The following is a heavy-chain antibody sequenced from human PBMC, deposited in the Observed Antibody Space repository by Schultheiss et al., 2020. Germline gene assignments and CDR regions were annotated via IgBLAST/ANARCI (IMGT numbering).Heavy chain of an antibody. J-gene: IGHJ3*02. CDR1: GFTFSSYG. V-gene: IGHV3-23*01. CDR3: AKAGLIRRLWFGESHDAFDI. Sequence: GGSLRLSCAASGFTFSSYGMHWVRQAPGKGLEWVSAISGSGGSTYYADSVKGRFTISRDNAKNSLYLQMNSLRAEDTAVYYCAKAGLIRRLWFGESHDAFDIWGQGTMVTVSS. CDR2: ISGSGGST. D-gene: IGHD3-10*01.